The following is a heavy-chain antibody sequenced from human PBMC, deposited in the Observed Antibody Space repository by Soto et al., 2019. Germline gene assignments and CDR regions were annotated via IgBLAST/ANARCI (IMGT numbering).Heavy chain of an antibody. D-gene: IGHD2-2*01. CDR3: ARDSRIVARPAMGSVGFDP. Sequence: EVQLVESGGGLVKPGGSLRLSCATSGFTFSSYSMNWVRQAPGKDLEWISSISTGSDYVYYADSVAGRFTISRDNAKSSLYLQMNSLSAEDTAVYYCARDSRIVARPAMGSVGFDPWGQGTLVTVSS. J-gene: IGHJ5*02. CDR2: ISTGSDYV. V-gene: IGHV3-21*06. CDR1: GFTFSSYS.